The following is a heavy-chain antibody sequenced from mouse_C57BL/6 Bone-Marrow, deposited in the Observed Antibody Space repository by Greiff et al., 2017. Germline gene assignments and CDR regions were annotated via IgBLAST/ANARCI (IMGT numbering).Heavy chain of an antibody. D-gene: IGHD1-1*01. CDR1: GYTFTSYW. CDR2: INPSSGYT. Sequence: QVQLQQSGAELAKPGASVKLSCKASGYTFTSYWMHWVKQRPGQGLEWIGYINPSSGYTKYNQKFKDKATLTADKSSSTAYMQLSSLTYEDSAVDYCAREWLRLYCFDYWGQGTTLSVSS. V-gene: IGHV1-7*01. J-gene: IGHJ2*01. CDR3: AREWLRLYCFDY.